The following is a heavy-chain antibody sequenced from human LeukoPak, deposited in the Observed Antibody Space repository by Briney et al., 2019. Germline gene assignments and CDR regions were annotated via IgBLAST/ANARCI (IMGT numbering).Heavy chain of an antibody. CDR2: IIPIFGTA. D-gene: IGHD1-7*01. V-gene: IGHV1-69*13. J-gene: IGHJ4*02. CDR1: GGTFSSYA. Sequence: GASVKVSCKASGGTFSSYAISWVRQAPGQGLEWMGGIIPIFGTANYAQKFQGRVTITADESTSTAYMELSSLRSEDTAVYYCARSPPIWNYVDYFDYWGQGVLVSVSS. CDR3: ARSPPIWNYVDYFDY.